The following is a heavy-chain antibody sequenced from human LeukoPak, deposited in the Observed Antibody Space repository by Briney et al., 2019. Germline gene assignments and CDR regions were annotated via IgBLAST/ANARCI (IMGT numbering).Heavy chain of an antibody. Sequence: ASVKVSCKASGCTFTGYYMHWVRQAPGQGLEWMGWINPNSGGTNYAQKFQGRVTMTRDTSISTAYMELSRLRSDDTAVYYCARGAHYHDSSEGYDYWGQGTLVTVSS. CDR1: GCTFTGYY. J-gene: IGHJ4*02. D-gene: IGHD3-22*01. CDR3: ARGAHYHDSSEGYDY. CDR2: INPNSGGT. V-gene: IGHV1-2*02.